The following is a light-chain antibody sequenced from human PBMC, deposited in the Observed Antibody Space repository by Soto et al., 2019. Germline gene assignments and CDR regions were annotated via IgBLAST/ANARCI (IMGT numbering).Light chain of an antibody. CDR2: DAS. CDR3: QEYNSYSNI. V-gene: IGKV1-5*01. J-gene: IGKJ2*01. Sequence: DMQLTQSPSTLSASVGDTVPITCRASQSVGTWLAWFQQKPGNAPKLLIYDASTLESGVPSRFSGSGSGTQFTLTISSLQTEDFATYSCQEYNSYSNIFGQGTKLEIK. CDR1: QSVGTW.